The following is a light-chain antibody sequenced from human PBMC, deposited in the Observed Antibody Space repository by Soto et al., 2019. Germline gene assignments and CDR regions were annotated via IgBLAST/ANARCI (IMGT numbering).Light chain of an antibody. CDR1: QSVSSY. CDR3: QQRSKWPPVT. V-gene: IGKV3-11*01. Sequence: EIVLTQSPATLSLSPGERATLSCRASQSVSSYLAWYQQKPGQAPRLLIYDASNRATGIPARFSGSGSGTAFTLTISRLEPEDFAIYYCQQRSKWPPVTFGGGTKVEIK. CDR2: DAS. J-gene: IGKJ4*01.